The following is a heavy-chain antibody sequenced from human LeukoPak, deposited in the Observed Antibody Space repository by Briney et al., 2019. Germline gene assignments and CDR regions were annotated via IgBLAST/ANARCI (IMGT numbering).Heavy chain of an antibody. V-gene: IGHV3-23*01. Sequence: GGSLRLSCAASESTFSAYNMNWVRQAPGKGLEWVGLIRDSGEAFYADFARGRFTISRDNSKNTLYLQMNSLRAEDTAVYYCAKDLLRLLDYWGQGTLVTVSS. CDR2: IRDSGEA. CDR3: AKDLLRLLDY. CDR1: ESTFSAYN. J-gene: IGHJ4*02. D-gene: IGHD5-12*01.